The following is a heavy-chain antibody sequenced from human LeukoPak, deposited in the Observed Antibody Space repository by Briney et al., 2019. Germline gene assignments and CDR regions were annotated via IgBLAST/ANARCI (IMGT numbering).Heavy chain of an antibody. CDR2: ISGYNGNT. CDR3: ARRRSEEFDFDC. V-gene: IGHV1-18*01. CDR1: GYTFTSYG. D-gene: IGHD6-19*01. Sequence: ASVKVSRKASGYTFTSYGISWVRQAPGQGLEWMGCISGYNGNTNYAQKLQGRVTMTTDTSTSTAYMELRSLRSDDTAVYYCARRRSEEFDFDCWGQGTLVTVSS. J-gene: IGHJ4*02.